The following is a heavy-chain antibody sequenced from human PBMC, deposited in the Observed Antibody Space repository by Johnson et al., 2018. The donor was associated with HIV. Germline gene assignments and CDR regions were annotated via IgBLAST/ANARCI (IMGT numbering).Heavy chain of an antibody. CDR3: ARRDNDAFDI. CDR2: ISSNGGST. J-gene: IGHJ3*02. CDR1: GFTFSSYA. V-gene: IGHV3-64*01. Sequence: VQLVESGGGLVQPGGSLRLSCAASGFTFSSYAMSWVRQAPGKGLEWVSAISSNGGSTYYANSVKGRFTISRDNSKNTLYLQMGSLRAEDMAVYYCARRDNDAFDIWGQGTMVTVSS.